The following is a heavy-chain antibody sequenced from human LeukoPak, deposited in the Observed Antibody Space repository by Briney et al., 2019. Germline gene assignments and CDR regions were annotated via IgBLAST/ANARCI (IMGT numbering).Heavy chain of an antibody. CDR1: GFTFDDYG. CDR2: INWNGGST. CDR3: ARGDSSGYAAPFGY. D-gene: IGHD3-22*01. Sequence: GGSLRLSCAASGFTFDDYGMSWVRQAPGKGLEWVSGINWNGGSTGYADSVKGRFTISRDNAKNSLYLQMNSLRAEDTALYYCARGDSSGYAAPFGYWGRGTLVTVSS. V-gene: IGHV3-20*04. J-gene: IGHJ4*02.